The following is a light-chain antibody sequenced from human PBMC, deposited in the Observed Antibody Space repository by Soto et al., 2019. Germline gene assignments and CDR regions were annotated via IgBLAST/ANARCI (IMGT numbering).Light chain of an antibody. CDR2: DAS. CDR1: QSVSTY. J-gene: IGKJ4*01. CDR3: QQRSIWPPAFT. Sequence: EIVLTQSPATVSLSPGERATLSCRASQSVSTYLAWYQRQPVQAPRLLIYDASNRATGIPARFSGSGSGTDFTLTISALEPEDFAGYYCQQRSIWPPAFTFGGGTKVEIK. V-gene: IGKV3-11*01.